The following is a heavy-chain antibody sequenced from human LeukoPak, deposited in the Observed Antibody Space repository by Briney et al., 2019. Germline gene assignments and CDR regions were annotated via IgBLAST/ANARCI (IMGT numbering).Heavy chain of an antibody. CDR2: IKQDGSEK. D-gene: IGHD2-2*01. CDR3: ARHGGYCSSTSCSYYFDY. CDR1: RFTFSSYW. J-gene: IGHJ4*02. V-gene: IGHV3-7*01. Sequence: GGSLRLSCAASRFTFSSYWMSWVRQAPGKGLEWVANIKQDGSEKYYVDSVKGRFTISRDNAKNSLYLQMNSLRAEDTAVYYCARHGGYCSSTSCSYYFDYWGQGTLVTVSS.